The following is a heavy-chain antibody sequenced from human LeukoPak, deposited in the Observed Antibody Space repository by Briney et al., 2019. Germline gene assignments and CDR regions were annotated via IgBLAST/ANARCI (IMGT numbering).Heavy chain of an antibody. Sequence: GGSLRLSCAASGFSFSSYWMSWVRQAPGKGLEWVANIKQDGSEKCYVDSVKGRFTISRDNARNSLFLQMNSLRAEDTAVYYCTRDIAVAGTLDYWGQGTLVTVSS. CDR3: TRDIAVAGTLDY. D-gene: IGHD6-19*01. CDR1: GFSFSSYW. CDR2: IKQDGSEK. J-gene: IGHJ4*02. V-gene: IGHV3-7*01.